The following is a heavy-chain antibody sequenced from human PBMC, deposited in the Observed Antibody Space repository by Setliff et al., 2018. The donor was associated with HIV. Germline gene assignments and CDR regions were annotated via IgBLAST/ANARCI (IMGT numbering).Heavy chain of an antibody. CDR1: GYTFTSYG. J-gene: IGHJ4*02. Sequence: ASVKVSCKASGYTFTSYGISWVRQAPGQGLEWMGWISAYNGNTNYAQKLQGRVTMTTDTSTSTAYMELNRLRSDDTAVYYCARVRLGYNDLTPPRYTHALGYWGQGTLVTVS. CDR3: ARVRLGYNDLTPPRYTHALGY. CDR2: ISAYNGNT. V-gene: IGHV1-18*01. D-gene: IGHD6-25*01.